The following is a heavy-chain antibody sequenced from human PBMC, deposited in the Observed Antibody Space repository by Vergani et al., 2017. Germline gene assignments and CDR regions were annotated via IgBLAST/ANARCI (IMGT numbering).Heavy chain of an antibody. D-gene: IGHD6-19*01. CDR3: ASKLRSGWYFLPPNAAGTFYY. CDR2: IYHSGST. Sequence: QLQLQESGSGLVKPSQTLSLTCAVSGGSISSGGYSWSWIRQPPGKGLEWIGYIYHSGSTYYNPSLKSRVTISVDRSKNQFSLKLSSVTAADTAVYYCASKLRSGWYFLPPNAAGTFYYWGQGTLVTVSS. CDR1: GGSISSGGYS. V-gene: IGHV4-30-2*01. J-gene: IGHJ4*02.